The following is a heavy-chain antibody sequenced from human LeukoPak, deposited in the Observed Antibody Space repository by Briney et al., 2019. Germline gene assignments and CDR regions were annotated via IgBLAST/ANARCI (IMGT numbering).Heavy chain of an antibody. V-gene: IGHV3-23*01. J-gene: IGHJ4*02. D-gene: IGHD1-26*01. Sequence: PGGSLRLSCAASGFTFTTYAMSWVRQAPGKGLEWVSAISGIGGYIYYADSVKGRFTMSRDNSKNTLYLQMNSLRAEDTAVYYCARFRSTSGSYPLDYWGQGTRVAVSS. CDR1: GFTFTTYA. CDR2: ISGIGGYI. CDR3: ARFRSTSGSYPLDY.